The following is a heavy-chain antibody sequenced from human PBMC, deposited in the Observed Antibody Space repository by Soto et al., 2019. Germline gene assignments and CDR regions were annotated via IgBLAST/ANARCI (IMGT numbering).Heavy chain of an antibody. D-gene: IGHD4-17*01. V-gene: IGHV4-59*08. Sequence: PSETLSLTCTVSGGSIRSYYWSWIRQPPGKGLEWIGYIYYSGSTNYNPSLKSRVTISVDTSKNQFSLKLSSVTAADTAVYYCARQKGPYGDYHWFDPWGQGTLVTVSS. CDR3: ARQKGPYGDYHWFDP. J-gene: IGHJ5*02. CDR1: GGSIRSYY. CDR2: IYYSGST.